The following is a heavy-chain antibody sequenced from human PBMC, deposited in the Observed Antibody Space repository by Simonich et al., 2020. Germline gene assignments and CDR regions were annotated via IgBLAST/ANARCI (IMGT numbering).Heavy chain of an antibody. J-gene: IGHJ3*02. V-gene: IGHV1-2*02. CDR2: SNPKSGST. D-gene: IGHD2-21*01. CDR3: ARNGLVGILKAFDI. Sequence: QVQLVQSGAEVKKPGASVKVSCKASGYTFTGYYMHWVRQAPGQGLEEIGWSNPKSGSTNYAQKFQGRVTMTRDTAISTAYMELSRLRSDDTAVYYCARNGLVGILKAFDIWGQGTMVTVSS. CDR1: GYTFTGYY.